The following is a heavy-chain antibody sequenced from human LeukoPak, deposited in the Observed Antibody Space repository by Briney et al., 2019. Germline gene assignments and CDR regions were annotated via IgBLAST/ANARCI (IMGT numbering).Heavy chain of an antibody. D-gene: IGHD5-18*01. J-gene: IGHJ4*02. CDR1: GFTVSSNY. V-gene: IGHV3-66*02. CDR3: ARSRIQRFDY. Sequence: PGGPLRFSCAAPGFTVSSNYMSWVRQAPGKGVEGVSVIYSGGSTYYADSVKGRFTISRDNSKNTLYLQMNSLRAEDTAVYYCARSRIQRFDYWGQGTLVTVSS. CDR2: IYSGGST.